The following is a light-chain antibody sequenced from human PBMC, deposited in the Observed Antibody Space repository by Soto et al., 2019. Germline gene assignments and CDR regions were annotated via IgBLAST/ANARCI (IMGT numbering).Light chain of an antibody. CDR2: GNS. CDR3: QSYDSSLSGSVV. J-gene: IGLJ2*01. V-gene: IGLV1-40*01. CDR1: SSNIGAGYD. Sequence: QSVLTQPPSVSGAPGQRVTISCTGSSSNIGAGYDVHWYQQLPGTAPKLLIYGNSNRPSGVPDRFSGSKSGTSASLAITGLQADEEADDYCQSYDSSLSGSVVFGGGTKLTVL.